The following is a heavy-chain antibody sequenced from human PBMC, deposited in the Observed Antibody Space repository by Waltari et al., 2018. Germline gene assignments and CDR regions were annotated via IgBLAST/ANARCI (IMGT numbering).Heavy chain of an antibody. J-gene: IGHJ4*02. D-gene: IGHD3-10*01. V-gene: IGHV4-39*01. CDR1: GGSFSSDSYY. CDR3: ARHRGPRGSLFF. Sequence: QVQLQESGPGLVRPSETLSLTCNVSGGSFSSDSYYWGGVRQAPGKGLGWIGNVSHTGTTFYTPSFKSRVTISVDTSRNQFSLKLSSVTATDTAVYYCARHRGPRGSLFFWGQGTLVTVSS. CDR2: VSHTGTT.